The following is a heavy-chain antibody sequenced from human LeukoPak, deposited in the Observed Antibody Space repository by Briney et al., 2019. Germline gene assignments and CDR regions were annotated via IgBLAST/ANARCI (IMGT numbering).Heavy chain of an antibody. Sequence: PGGSLRLSCAASGFIFSSYAMHWVRQAPGKGLEWVAVISYDGSNKYADSVKGRFTISRDNSKNTLCLQMNSLRAEDTAVYYCALNRGSGWYFHYWGQGTLVTVSS. CDR1: GFIFSSYA. V-gene: IGHV3-30*04. D-gene: IGHD6-19*01. J-gene: IGHJ4*02. CDR3: ALNRGSGWYFHY. CDR2: ISYDGSNK.